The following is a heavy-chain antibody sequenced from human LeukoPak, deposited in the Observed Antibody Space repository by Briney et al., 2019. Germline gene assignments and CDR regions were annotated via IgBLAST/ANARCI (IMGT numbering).Heavy chain of an antibody. CDR3: ARSQSSAPRDWFDP. Sequence: ASVKVSCKASGGTFSSYAISWVRQAPGQGLEWMGWISGYNGNTNYAQKVQGRVTMTTDTSTSTAYMELRSLRSDDTAVYYCARSQSSAPRDWFDPWGRGTLVTVSS. V-gene: IGHV1-18*01. CDR1: GGTFSSYA. CDR2: ISGYNGNT. J-gene: IGHJ5*02.